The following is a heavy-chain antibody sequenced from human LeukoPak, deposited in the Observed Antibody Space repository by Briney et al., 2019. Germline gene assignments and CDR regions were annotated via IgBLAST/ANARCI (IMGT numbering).Heavy chain of an antibody. CDR1: GFIFSSDS. D-gene: IGHD1-26*01. Sequence: GGSLRLSCATSGFIFSSDSMIWVRQAPGKGLEWVSSISGTGAYIYYADSLKGRFTISRDNAKNSLYLQMNSLRADDTAVYYCASPLIGSPLGSWAFDIWGQGTMVTVSS. CDR2: ISGTGAYI. CDR3: ASPLIGSPLGSWAFDI. V-gene: IGHV3-21*01. J-gene: IGHJ3*02.